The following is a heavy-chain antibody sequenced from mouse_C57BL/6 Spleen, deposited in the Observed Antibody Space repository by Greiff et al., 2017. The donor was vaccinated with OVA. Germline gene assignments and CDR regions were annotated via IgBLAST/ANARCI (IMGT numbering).Heavy chain of an antibody. V-gene: IGHV1-52*01. J-gene: IGHJ2*01. CDR3: ARGYYGSRDVLDD. CDR2: IDPSDSET. CDR1: GYTFTSYW. Sequence: QVQLQQPGAELVRPGSSVKLSCKASGYTFTSYWMHWVKQRPIPCLEWIGNIDPSDSETPYNPKFKDTATLTLDKSSSTAYMQLSSLTSEDSAVYDGARGYYGSRDVLDDWGQGTTRTVAS. D-gene: IGHD1-1*01.